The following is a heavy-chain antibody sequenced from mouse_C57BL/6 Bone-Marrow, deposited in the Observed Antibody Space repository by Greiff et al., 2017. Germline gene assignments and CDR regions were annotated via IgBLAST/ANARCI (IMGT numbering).Heavy chain of an antibody. CDR1: GYTFTDYY. Sequence: EVQLQQSGPELVKPGASVKISCKASGYTFTDYYMNWVKQSHGKSLEWIGDINPNNGGTSYNQKLKGKATLTVDKSSSTAYMELRSLTSEDSAVYYCARDYYGISWYFDYWGQGTILTVSS. CDR3: ARDYYGISWYFDY. CDR2: INPNNGGT. V-gene: IGHV1-26*01. J-gene: IGHJ2*01. D-gene: IGHD1-1*01.